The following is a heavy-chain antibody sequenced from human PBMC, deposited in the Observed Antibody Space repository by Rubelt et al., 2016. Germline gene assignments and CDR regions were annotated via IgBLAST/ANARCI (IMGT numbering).Heavy chain of an antibody. V-gene: IGHV3-66*01. CDR2: IYSTGST. CDR3: ARSRGIVASFFDF. Sequence: EVQLVESGGGLVQPGGSLRLSCAASGITVTYTYMNWVRQAPGKGLAWASTIYSTGSTYYAGSVKGRFTISRDKNTLYLQMDSLRAEETAVYYCARSRGIVASFFDFWGQGTLVTVSS. J-gene: IGHJ4*02. CDR1: GITVTYTY. D-gene: IGHD5-12*01.